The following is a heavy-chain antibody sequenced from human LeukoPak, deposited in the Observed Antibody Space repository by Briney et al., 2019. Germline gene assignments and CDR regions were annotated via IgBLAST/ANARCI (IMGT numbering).Heavy chain of an antibody. V-gene: IGHV4-61*02. CDR1: GGSISSRDYY. CDR3: ARGRPYGDYFDY. Sequence: SETLSLTCTVSGGSISSRDYYWCWSRQSAGEGLEWIGRLNPSGATFYNPSLKSRLTMSLDPSESQLSLKLISVTAEDTALYYCARGRPYGDYFDYWGQGALVTVSS. CDR2: LNPSGAT. D-gene: IGHD4-17*01. J-gene: IGHJ4*02.